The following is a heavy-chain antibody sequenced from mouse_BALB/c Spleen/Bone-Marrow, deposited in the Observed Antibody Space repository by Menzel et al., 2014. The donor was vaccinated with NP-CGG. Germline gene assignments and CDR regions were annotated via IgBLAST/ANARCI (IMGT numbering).Heavy chain of an antibody. CDR3: ARNHYYGLFAY. CDR1: GFDFSRYW. J-gene: IGHJ3*01. V-gene: IGHV4-1*02. CDR2: INPDSSTI. Sequence: EVQVVESGGGLVQPGGSLKLSCADSGFDFSRYWMSWVRQAPGKGLEWIGEINPDSSTINYTPSLKDKFIISRDNAKNTLYLQMSNVRSEDTALYYCARNHYYGLFAYWGQGTLVTVSA. D-gene: IGHD1-2*01.